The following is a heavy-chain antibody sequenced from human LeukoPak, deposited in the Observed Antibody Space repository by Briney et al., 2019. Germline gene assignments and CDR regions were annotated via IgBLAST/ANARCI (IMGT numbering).Heavy chain of an antibody. CDR2: ISSSSSYI. V-gene: IGHV3-21*01. D-gene: IGHD2-21*01. CDR3: ARDISLGLNCGGDCYVEGAFDI. J-gene: IGHJ3*02. Sequence: GGSLRLSCAASGFTFSSYSMNWVRQAPGKGLEWVSSISSSSSYIYYADSVKGRFTISRDNAKNSLYLQMNSLRAEDTAVYYCARDISLGLNCGGDCYVEGAFDIWGQGTMVTVSS. CDR1: GFTFSSYS.